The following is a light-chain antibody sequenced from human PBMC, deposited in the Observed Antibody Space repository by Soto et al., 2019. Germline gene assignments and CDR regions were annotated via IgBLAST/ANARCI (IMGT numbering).Light chain of an antibody. CDR2: AAS. V-gene: IGKV1-12*01. CDR3: QPANSFPLT. J-gene: IGKJ4*01. CDR1: AGISSW. Sequence: DIQMTQSPSSVSASVGDRVTITCRACAGISSWLAWYQQKPGKAPKLLIYAASSFQSGVTSKFSGSGSGTEFTLTISSLQPEDIATYYCQPANSFPLTFGGGTKVEIK.